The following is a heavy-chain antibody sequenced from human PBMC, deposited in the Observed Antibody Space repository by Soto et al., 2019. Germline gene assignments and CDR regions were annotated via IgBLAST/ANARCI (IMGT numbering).Heavy chain of an antibody. CDR3: ARAGSSGWQRKFDP. V-gene: IGHV4-61*03. Sequence: QVQLQESGPGLVKPSETLSLTCTVSGGSVSSGSYYWSWIRQPPGKGLEWIGYIYYVGSTNYNPSRKRRFTRSVDTSKNHCSRKLSSVTDADTAVYYCARAGSSGWQRKFDPWGQGTLVTVSS. J-gene: IGHJ5*02. CDR2: IYYVGST. CDR1: GGSVSSGSYY. D-gene: IGHD6-19*01.